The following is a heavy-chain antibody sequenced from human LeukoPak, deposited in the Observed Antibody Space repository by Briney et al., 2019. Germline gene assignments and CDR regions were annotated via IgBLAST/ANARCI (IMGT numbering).Heavy chain of an antibody. V-gene: IGHV3-30*04. D-gene: IGHD1-26*01. Sequence: QPGRSLRLSCAASGFTFSSYAMYWVRQAPGKGLEWVAVISYDGSNKYYADSVKGRFTISRDNSKNTLYLQMNSLRAEDTAVYYCARGNQRSYSYYYYYMDVWGKGTTVTVSS. CDR2: ISYDGSNK. CDR3: ARGNQRSYSYYYYYMDV. CDR1: GFTFSSYA. J-gene: IGHJ6*03.